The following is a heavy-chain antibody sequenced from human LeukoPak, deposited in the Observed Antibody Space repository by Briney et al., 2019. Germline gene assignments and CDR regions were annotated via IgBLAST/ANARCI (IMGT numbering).Heavy chain of an antibody. CDR1: GFTFSSYS. Sequence: PGGSLRLSCAASGFTFSSYSMNWVRQAPGKGLEWVSSISSSSSHIYYADSVKGRFTISRDNAKNSLYLQMNSLRAEDTAVYYCARRMTTVVTGGTPDAFDIWGQGTMVTVSS. V-gene: IGHV3-21*01. CDR3: ARRMTTVVTGGTPDAFDI. CDR2: ISSSSSHI. J-gene: IGHJ3*02. D-gene: IGHD4-23*01.